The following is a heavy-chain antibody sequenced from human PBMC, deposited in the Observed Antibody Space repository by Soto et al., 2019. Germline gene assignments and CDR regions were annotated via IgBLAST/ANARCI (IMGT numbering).Heavy chain of an antibody. CDR2: IIPLFGTT. Sequence: QVQLVQSGAEVRMPGSSVKVSCKASGGTFSTYPINWVLQAPGQGLEWMGGIIPLFGTTNYAQKFKGRVTITADESTSTAYMELSSLRAEDAAVYYCARGSTHGSSWYFWFDPWGQGTLVTVSS. J-gene: IGHJ5*02. CDR3: ARGSTHGSSWYFWFDP. D-gene: IGHD6-13*01. V-gene: IGHV1-69*01. CDR1: GGTFSTYP.